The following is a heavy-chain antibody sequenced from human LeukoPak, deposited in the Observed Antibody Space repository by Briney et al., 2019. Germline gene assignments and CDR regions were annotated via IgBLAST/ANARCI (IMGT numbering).Heavy chain of an antibody. CDR1: GFTFSDYY. Sequence: GGSLRLSCAASGFTFSDYYMSWIRQAPGKGLEWVSQISDSGSIVYYADSVKGRFTISRDNAKNSLYLQMNSLRAEDTALYYCAKARGYCSSTSCYEGAFDIWGQGTMVTVSS. CDR3: AKARGYCSSTSCYEGAFDI. J-gene: IGHJ3*02. CDR2: ISDSGSIV. V-gene: IGHV3-11*01. D-gene: IGHD2-2*01.